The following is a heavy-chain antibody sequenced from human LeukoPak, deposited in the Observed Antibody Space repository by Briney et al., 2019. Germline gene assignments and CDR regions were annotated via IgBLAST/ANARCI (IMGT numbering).Heavy chain of an antibody. Sequence: SETLSLTCTVSGGSISSYYWSWIRQPPGKGLEWIGYIYYSGSTNYNPSLKSRVTISVDTSKNQFSLKLSSVTAADTAVYYCARDSPSQLERRAKLPSWFDPWGQGTLVTLSS. J-gene: IGHJ5*02. CDR3: ARDSPSQLERRAKLPSWFDP. CDR1: GGSISSYY. V-gene: IGHV4-59*01. CDR2: IYYSGST. D-gene: IGHD1-1*01.